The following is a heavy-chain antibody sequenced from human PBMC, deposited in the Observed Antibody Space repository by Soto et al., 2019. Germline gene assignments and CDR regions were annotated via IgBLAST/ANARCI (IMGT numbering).Heavy chain of an antibody. CDR2: IIPIFGTA. D-gene: IGHD5-18*01. V-gene: IGHV1-69*06. Sequence: GASVKVSCKASGGTFSSYAISWVRQAPGQGLEWMGGIIPIFGTANYAQKFQGRVTITADKSTSTAYMELSSLRSEDTAVYYCARISSYGTHVDYWGQGTLVTVSS. CDR1: GGTFSSYA. CDR3: ARISSYGTHVDY. J-gene: IGHJ4*02.